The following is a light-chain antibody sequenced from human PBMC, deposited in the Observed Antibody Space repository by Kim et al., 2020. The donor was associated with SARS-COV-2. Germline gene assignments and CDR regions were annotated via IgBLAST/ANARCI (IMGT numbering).Light chain of an antibody. J-gene: IGLJ3*02. CDR1: SSNIGSNT. CDR2: SNN. CDR3: AAWDDSLNGWV. V-gene: IGLV1-44*01. Sequence: ELTQPPSASGTPWQRVTISCSGSSSNIGSNTVNWYQQLPGTAPKVLIYSNNQRPSGVPDRFSGSKSGTSASLAISGLQSEDEADYYCAAWDDSLNGWVFGGGTQLTVL.